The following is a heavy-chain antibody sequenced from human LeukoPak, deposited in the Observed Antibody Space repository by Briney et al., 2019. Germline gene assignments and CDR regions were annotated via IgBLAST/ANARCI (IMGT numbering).Heavy chain of an antibody. CDR2: ISYDGSNK. D-gene: IGHD6-19*01. J-gene: IGHJ4*02. V-gene: IGHV3-30-3*01. Sequence: GRSLRLSCAASGFTFSSYAMHWVRQAPGKGLEWVAVISYDGSNKYYADSVKGRFTISRDNSKNTLYLQMNSLRAEDTAVYYCTRDRGWRLFDYWGQGTLVTVSS. CDR3: TRDRGWRLFDY. CDR1: GFTFSSYA.